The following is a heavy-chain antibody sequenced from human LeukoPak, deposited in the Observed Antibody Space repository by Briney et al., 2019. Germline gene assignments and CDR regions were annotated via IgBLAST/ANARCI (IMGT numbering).Heavy chain of an antibody. D-gene: IGHD3-3*01. V-gene: IGHV3-7*01. CDR1: GLTFSSDW. CDR3: ARIYYDSWSCYSWFDP. J-gene: IGHJ5*02. CDR2: IKHDGSEN. Sequence: GGSLRLSCVASGLTFSSDWMTWVRQAPGKGLEWLASIKHDGSENYLVDSVKGRFTISRDNAQSSLFLQMNSLRVDDTAVYHCARIYYDSWSCYSWFDPWGQGILVTVSS.